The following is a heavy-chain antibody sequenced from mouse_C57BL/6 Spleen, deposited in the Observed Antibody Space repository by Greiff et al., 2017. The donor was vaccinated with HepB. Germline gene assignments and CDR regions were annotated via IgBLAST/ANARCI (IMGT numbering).Heavy chain of an antibody. D-gene: IGHD2-3*01. Sequence: EVKLVESGGGLVKPGGSLKLSCAASGFTFSSYAMSWVRQTPEKRLEWVATISDGGSYTYYPDNVKGRFTISRDNAKNNLYLQMSHLKSEDTAMYYCARDGYYVGYYATDYWGQGTSVTVSS. CDR3: ARDGYYVGYYATDY. CDR2: ISDGGSYT. V-gene: IGHV5-4*01. J-gene: IGHJ4*01. CDR1: GFTFSSYA.